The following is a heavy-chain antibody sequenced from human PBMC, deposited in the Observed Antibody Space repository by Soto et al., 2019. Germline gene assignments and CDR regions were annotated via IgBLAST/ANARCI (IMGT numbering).Heavy chain of an antibody. V-gene: IGHV3-23*01. CDR2: ITATGDRT. CDR1: GFRFSSYS. Sequence: PGGSLRRSCADSGFRFSSYSMSWVRQSPGKGLEWVAAITATGDRTYYADCVTGRFTIYRDNSKKTHYLQMTSLRAEDTAMYYCATMNGYFEYWGQGTPVPVSS. CDR3: ATMNGYFEY. D-gene: IGHD3-22*01. J-gene: IGHJ4*02.